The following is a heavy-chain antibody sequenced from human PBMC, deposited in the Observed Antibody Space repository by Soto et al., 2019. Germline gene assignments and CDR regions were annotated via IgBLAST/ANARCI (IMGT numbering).Heavy chain of an antibody. CDR3: ARRGGVISRYFDY. CDR2: INHSGST. Sequence: LSLTCAVYGGSFSGYYWSWIRQPPGKGLEWIGEINHSGSTDYNPSLKSRVTISVDTSKNQFSLKLSSVTAADTAVYYCARRGGVISRYFDYWGQGTLVTVSS. V-gene: IGHV4-34*01. J-gene: IGHJ4*02. CDR1: GGSFSGYY. D-gene: IGHD3-22*01.